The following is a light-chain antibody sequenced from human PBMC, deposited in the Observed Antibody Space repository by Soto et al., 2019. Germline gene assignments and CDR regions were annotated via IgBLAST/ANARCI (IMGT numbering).Light chain of an antibody. CDR1: QPLLYNSNTKNY. CDR2: WAS. V-gene: IGKV4-1*01. J-gene: IGKJ5*01. Sequence: DIVMTQSPDSLSVSLGERATFSCKSSQPLLYNSNTKNYLAWFQQKPGQAPKLLIYWASTRNSGVPDRFSGSGSGTDFTLTICNLQAEDVATYYCQQYYHVPVTFGQATRLEI. CDR3: QQYYHVPVT.